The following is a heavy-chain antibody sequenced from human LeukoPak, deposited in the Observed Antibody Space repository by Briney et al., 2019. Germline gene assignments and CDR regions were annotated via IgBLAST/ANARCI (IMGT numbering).Heavy chain of an antibody. V-gene: IGHV3-33*08. CDR3: ARDGDTVVVPAAITH. CDR1: GFTFSSYA. D-gene: IGHD2-2*02. CDR2: IWYDGSNK. Sequence: GGSLRLSCAASGFTFSSYAMSWVRQAPGKGLEWVAVIWYDGSNKYYADSVKGRFTISRDNSKNTLYLQMNSLRAEDTAVYYCARDGDTVVVPAAITHWGQGTLVTVSS. J-gene: IGHJ4*02.